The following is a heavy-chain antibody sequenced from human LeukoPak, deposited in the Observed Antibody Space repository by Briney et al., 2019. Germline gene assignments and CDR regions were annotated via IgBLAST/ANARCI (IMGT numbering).Heavy chain of an antibody. D-gene: IGHD3-10*01. CDR3: ARDTILSGSPLDY. CDR1: GGSISGSHYY. Sequence: PSETLSLTCTVSGGSISGSHYYWGWIRQPPGKGLEWIGTIYYNGITYFNPSLESRVTISVDTSKNQFSLKLTSVTAADTAVYYCARDTILSGSPLDYWGQGTPVTVSS. V-gene: IGHV4-39*07. J-gene: IGHJ4*02. CDR2: IYYNGIT.